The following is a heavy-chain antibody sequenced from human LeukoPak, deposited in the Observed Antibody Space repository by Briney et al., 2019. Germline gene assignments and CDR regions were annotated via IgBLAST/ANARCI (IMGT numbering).Heavy chain of an antibody. V-gene: IGHV3-23*01. CDR1: GFTFSSYA. CDR2: ISGSGGST. D-gene: IGHD6-13*01. J-gene: IGHJ6*03. CDR3: AKDWSAAAGFYYYYMDV. Sequence: TGGSLRLSCAASGFTFSSYAMSWVRQAPGRGLEWVSAISGSGGSTYYADSVKGRFTISRDNSKNTLYLQMNSLRAEDTAVYYCAKDWSAAAGFYYYYMDVWGKGTTVTISS.